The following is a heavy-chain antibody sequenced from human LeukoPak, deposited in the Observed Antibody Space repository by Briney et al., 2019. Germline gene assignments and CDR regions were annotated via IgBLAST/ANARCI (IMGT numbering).Heavy chain of an antibody. J-gene: IGHJ4*02. CDR2: ISASGGST. CDR1: GFTFDDYA. V-gene: IGHV3-23*01. CDR3: AKADGPDYGDYSFDY. Sequence: GGSLRLSCAASGFTFDDYAMTWVRQGPGKDLEWISTISASGGSTYYADSVKGRFTISRDTSKNTLYLQMNSLRAEDTAIYYCAKADGPDYGDYSFDYWGQGTLVTVSS. D-gene: IGHD4-17*01.